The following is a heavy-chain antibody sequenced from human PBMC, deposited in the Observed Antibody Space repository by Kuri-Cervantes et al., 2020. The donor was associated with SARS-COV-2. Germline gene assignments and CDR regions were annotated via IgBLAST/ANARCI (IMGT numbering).Heavy chain of an antibody. CDR1: GYPISSGYY. CDR2: IYHSGST. V-gene: IGHV4-38-2*02. D-gene: IGHD1-7*01. Sequence: SETLSLTCAVSGYPISSGYYWGWIRQPPGKGLEWIGSIYHSGSTYYNPSLKSRVTISVDTSKNQFSLKLRSVTAADTAVYYCAREWDYYIDYWGQGTLVTVSS. CDR3: AREWDYYIDY. J-gene: IGHJ4*02.